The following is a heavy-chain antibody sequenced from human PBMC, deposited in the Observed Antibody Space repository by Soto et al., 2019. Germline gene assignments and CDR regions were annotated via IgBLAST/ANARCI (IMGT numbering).Heavy chain of an antibody. Sequence: SETLSLTCTVSGTSISSYYWSWIRQPPGKGLEWIANIHYSGTTNYNPSLASRVTLSADTSKNQFSLKMTSVTAADRAMYFCARYNSYAIDYWSRGTLVTVSS. CDR3: ARYNSYAIDY. V-gene: IGHV4-59*01. CDR1: GTSISSYY. CDR2: IHYSGTT. J-gene: IGHJ4*02. D-gene: IGHD2-8*01.